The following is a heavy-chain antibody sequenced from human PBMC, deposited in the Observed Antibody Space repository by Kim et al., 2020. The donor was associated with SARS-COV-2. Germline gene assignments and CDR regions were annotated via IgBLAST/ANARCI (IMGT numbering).Heavy chain of an antibody. Sequence: ASVKVSCKVSGYTLTELSMHWVRQAPGKGLEWMGGFDPEDGETIYAQKFQGRVTMTEDTSTDTAYMELSSLRSEDTAVYYCATSITIFGGFDPWCQGTLVTVSS. CDR2: FDPEDGET. CDR1: GYTLTELS. D-gene: IGHD3-3*01. J-gene: IGHJ5*02. V-gene: IGHV1-24*01. CDR3: ATSITIFGGFDP.